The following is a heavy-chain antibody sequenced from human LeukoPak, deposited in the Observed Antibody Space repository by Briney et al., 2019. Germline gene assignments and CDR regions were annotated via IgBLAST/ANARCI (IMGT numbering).Heavy chain of an antibody. CDR1: GFTFSSYG. CDR3: AKSMVAGFGYYYYYMDV. J-gene: IGHJ6*03. CDR2: ISYDGSNK. D-gene: IGHD6-19*01. V-gene: IGHV3-30*18. Sequence: GGSLRLSCAASGFTFSSYGMHWVRQAPGKGLEWVAVISYDGSNKHYADSVKGRFTISRDNSKNTLYLQMNSLRAEDTAVYYCAKSMVAGFGYYYYYMDVWGKGTTVTVSS.